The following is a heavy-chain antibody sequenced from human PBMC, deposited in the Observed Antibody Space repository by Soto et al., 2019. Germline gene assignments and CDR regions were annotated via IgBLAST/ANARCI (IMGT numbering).Heavy chain of an antibody. J-gene: IGHJ5*01. CDR2: TIPSFDTP. D-gene: IGHD3-10*01. Sequence: QMQLVQSGAEVKKPGSSVKVSCKASGGTFGNLGISWLRQAPGPGLEWMGGTIPSFDTPHYAEKFRDRLTITAEATSTAYMELTSLSSEDTATYYCARDREDGSGTKYNWFDSWGQGTLVTVSS. V-gene: IGHV1-69*01. CDR1: GGTFGNLG. CDR3: ARDREDGSGTKYNWFDS.